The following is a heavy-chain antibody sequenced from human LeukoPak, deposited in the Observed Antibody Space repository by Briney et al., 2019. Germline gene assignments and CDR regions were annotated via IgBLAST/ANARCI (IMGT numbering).Heavy chain of an antibody. CDR1: GFTFSSYA. CDR2: ISGSGGST. CDR3: ARGALHVFDY. J-gene: IGHJ4*02. D-gene: IGHD3-10*02. Sequence: PGASLRLSCAASGFTFSSYAMSWVRQAPGKGLEWVSAISGSGGSTYYADSVKGRFTISRDNAKNSLFLQMNTLTVEDTAVYYCARGALHVFDYWGQGTPVTVSS. V-gene: IGHV3-23*01.